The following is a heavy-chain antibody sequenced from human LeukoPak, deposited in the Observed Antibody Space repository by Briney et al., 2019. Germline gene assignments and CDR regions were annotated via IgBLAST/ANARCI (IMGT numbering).Heavy chain of an antibody. J-gene: IGHJ4*02. D-gene: IGHD5-24*01. Sequence: GGSLRLSCAASGFIFSSYSMNWVRQAPGKGLECVSSISSSSSYIYYADSVKGRFTISRDNAKNSLYLQMNSLRAEDTAVYYCARFEVATTNFDYWGQGTLVTVSS. CDR2: ISSSSSYI. CDR1: GFIFSSYS. V-gene: IGHV3-21*01. CDR3: ARFEVATTNFDY.